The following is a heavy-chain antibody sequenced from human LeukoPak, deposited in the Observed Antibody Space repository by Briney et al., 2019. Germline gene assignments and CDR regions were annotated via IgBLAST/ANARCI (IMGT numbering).Heavy chain of an antibody. V-gene: IGHV3-7*03. CDR1: GFTFSIHW. J-gene: IGHJ4*02. Sequence: GGSLRLSCAASGFTFSIHWMTWVRQAPGKGLEWVATIKPDGNDKYFVDSVKGRFTVSRDNAKTSLYLQMNSLRAEDTAMYYCMTSDCEYRGQGTLVTVSS. CDR2: IKPDGNDK. CDR3: MTSDCEY.